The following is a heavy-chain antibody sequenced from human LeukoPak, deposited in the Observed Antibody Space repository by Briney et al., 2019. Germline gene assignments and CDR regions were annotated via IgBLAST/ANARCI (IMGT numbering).Heavy chain of an antibody. CDR2: IIPMFGTA. D-gene: IGHD3-10*01. V-gene: IGHV1-69*13. CDR1: GGTFSGDA. J-gene: IGHJ4*02. CDR3: ARALTLIRGQQTYYFDS. Sequence: GASVKVSCNASGGTFSGDAISWVRLAPGHGLEWIGTIIPMFGTANYAQKFQGRVTITADESTNTAYMDLSSLRYEDTAVYYCARALTLIRGQQTYYFDSWAQGTLVTVSS.